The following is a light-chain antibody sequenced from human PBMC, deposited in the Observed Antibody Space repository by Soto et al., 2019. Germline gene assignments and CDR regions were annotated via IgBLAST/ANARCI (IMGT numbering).Light chain of an antibody. CDR3: QQRSNWQLT. CDR1: QGVSSY. CDR2: DAS. V-gene: IGKV3D-11*01. J-gene: IGKJ4*01. Sequence: EIVLTQSPATLSLSPGERATLSCRAGQGVSSYLAWYQQKPGQAPRLLIYDASNRATGIPARFSGSGPGTDFTLTISSLEPEDFAVYYCQQRSNWQLTFGGGTKVEIK.